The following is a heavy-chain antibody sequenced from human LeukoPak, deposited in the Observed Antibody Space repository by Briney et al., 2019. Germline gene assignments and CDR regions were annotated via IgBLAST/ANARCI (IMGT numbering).Heavy chain of an antibody. J-gene: IGHJ4*02. CDR3: ARGLRSGSYYNLEAGFDY. CDR1: GFTFDDYG. V-gene: IGHV3-20*04. Sequence: GGSLRLSCAASGFTFDDYGMSWVRQAPGKGLEWVSGINWNGGSTGYADSVKGRFTISRDNSKNTLYLQMNSLRAEDTAVYYCARGLRSGSYYNLEAGFDYWGQGTLVTVSS. D-gene: IGHD3-10*02. CDR2: INWNGGST.